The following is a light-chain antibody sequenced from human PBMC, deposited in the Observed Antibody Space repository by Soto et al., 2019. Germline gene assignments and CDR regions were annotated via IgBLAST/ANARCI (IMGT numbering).Light chain of an antibody. CDR3: QQYYSYPIT. V-gene: IGKV1-8*01. J-gene: IGKJ5*01. CDR1: QGISSY. Sequence: AIRMTQSPSSFSASTGDRVTITCRASQGISSYLAWYQQKPGKAPKLLIYAASTLQSGVPSRFSGSGSGTDFTLTISCLQSEDFATYYCQQYYSYPITFGQGTRLAIK. CDR2: AAS.